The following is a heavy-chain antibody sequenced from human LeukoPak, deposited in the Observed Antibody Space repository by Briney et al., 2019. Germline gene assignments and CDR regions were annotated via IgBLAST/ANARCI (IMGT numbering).Heavy chain of an antibody. Sequence: PSETLSLTCTVSGGSISSYYWSWIRQPPGKGLEWIGYIYYSGSTNYNPSLKSRVTISVDTSKNQFSLKLSSVTAADTAVYYCARDSTYDSSGYYFFGYWGQGTLVTVSS. D-gene: IGHD3-22*01. J-gene: IGHJ4*02. CDR3: ARDSTYDSSGYYFFGY. CDR2: IYYSGST. CDR1: GGSISSYY. V-gene: IGHV4-59*01.